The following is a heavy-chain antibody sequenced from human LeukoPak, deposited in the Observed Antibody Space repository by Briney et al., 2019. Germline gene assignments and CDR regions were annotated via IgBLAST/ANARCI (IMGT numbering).Heavy chain of an antibody. CDR3: AREGHGGWYGVYYFDY. V-gene: IGHV1-69*05. D-gene: IGHD6-19*01. Sequence: ASVKVSCKASGGTFSSYAISWVRQAPGQGLEWMGGIIPIFGTANYAQKFQGRVTITTDESTSTAYMELSSLRSEDTAVYYCAREGHGGWYGVYYFDYWGQGTLVTVSS. J-gene: IGHJ4*02. CDR2: IIPIFGTA. CDR1: GGTFSSYA.